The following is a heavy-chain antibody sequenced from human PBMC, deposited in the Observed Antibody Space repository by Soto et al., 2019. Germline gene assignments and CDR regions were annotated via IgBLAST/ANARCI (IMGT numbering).Heavy chain of an antibody. Sequence: ASVKVSCKASGYTFSGHCMHWIRQAPGQGPEWLGWINANSGDTDRAPKFQDRLTMTRDTSISTAYMELSRLRSDDTAVYYCARGGALDGTSPPFNHWGQGALVTVSS. CDR2: INANSGDT. CDR3: ARGGALDGTSPPFNH. D-gene: IGHD6-19*01. CDR1: GYTFSGHC. V-gene: IGHV1-2*02. J-gene: IGHJ4*02.